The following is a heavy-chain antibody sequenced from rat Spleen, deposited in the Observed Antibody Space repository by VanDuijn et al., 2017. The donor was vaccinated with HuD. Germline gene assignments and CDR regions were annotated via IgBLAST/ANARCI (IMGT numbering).Heavy chain of an antibody. CDR2: ISYDGSGT. Sequence: EVQLVESGGGLVQPGRSMKLSCAASGFTFTNYYMAWVRQTPKMGLGWVATISYDGSGTHYRDSVKGRFTISRNNAKDTLYLQMDSLRSEDTATYYCTRPSYGYPFAYWGQGTLVTVSS. CDR3: TRPSYGYPFAY. V-gene: IGHV5-7*01. J-gene: IGHJ3*01. D-gene: IGHD1-7*01. CDR1: GFTFTNYY.